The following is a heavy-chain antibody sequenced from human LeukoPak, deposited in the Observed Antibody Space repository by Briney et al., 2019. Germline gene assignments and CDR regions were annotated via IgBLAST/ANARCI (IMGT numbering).Heavy chain of an antibody. Sequence: GGSLRLSCAASRFTFSRYSMNWLRQAPGKGLEWVSSISGSGEFIYYADSLKGRFTISRDNGKNSLYLQMNSLRAEDTAVYFCARDDSHGYHFFDSWGQGTLVTVSS. J-gene: IGHJ4*02. CDR1: RFTFSRYS. V-gene: IGHV3-21*01. D-gene: IGHD3-22*01. CDR2: ISGSGEFI. CDR3: ARDDSHGYHFFDS.